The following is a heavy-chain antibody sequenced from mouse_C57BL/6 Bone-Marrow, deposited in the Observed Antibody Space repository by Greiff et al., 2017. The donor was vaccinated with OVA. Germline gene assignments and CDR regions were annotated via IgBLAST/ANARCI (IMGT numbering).Heavy chain of an antibody. CDR1: GFTFSSYA. V-gene: IGHV5-4*01. CDR2: ISDGGSYT. D-gene: IGHD1-1*01. J-gene: IGHJ2*01. CDR3: ARESPITTVVAFDY. Sequence: EVKVVESGGGLVKPGGSLKLSCAASGFTFSSYAMSWVRQTPEKRLEWVATISDGGSYTYYPDNVKGRFTISRDNAKNNLYLQMSHLKSEDTAMYYCARESPITTVVAFDYWGQGTTLTVSS.